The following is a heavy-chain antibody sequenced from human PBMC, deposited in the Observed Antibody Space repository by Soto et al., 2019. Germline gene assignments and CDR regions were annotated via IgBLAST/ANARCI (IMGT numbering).Heavy chain of an antibody. J-gene: IGHJ4*02. Sequence: QVQLQQWGAGLLKPSETLSLTCAVYGGSFSGYYWRWIRQPPGKGLEWMGEINHSGSTNYNPPLKNRVTISVDRARNQFCLKLRSVAAADTAVYYCARGGRIRFFDWLLSSGFDYRGQGTLVTGSS. CDR2: INHSGST. D-gene: IGHD3-9*01. CDR1: GGSFSGYY. V-gene: IGHV4-34*01. CDR3: ARGGRIRFFDWLLSSGFDY.